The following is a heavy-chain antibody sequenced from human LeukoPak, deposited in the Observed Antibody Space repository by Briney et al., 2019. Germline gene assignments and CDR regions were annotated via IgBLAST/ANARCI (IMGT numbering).Heavy chain of an antibody. D-gene: IGHD3-22*01. Sequence: GASVKVSCKASGYTFTGYDINWVRQATGQGLEWMGWMNPNSGNTGYAQKFQGRVTMTRNTSISTAYMELSSLRSEDTAVYYCARGLVYYYDSSGPNWFDPWGQGTLVTVSS. J-gene: IGHJ5*02. CDR2: MNPNSGNT. CDR3: ARGLVYYYDSSGPNWFDP. V-gene: IGHV1-8*02. CDR1: GYTFTGYD.